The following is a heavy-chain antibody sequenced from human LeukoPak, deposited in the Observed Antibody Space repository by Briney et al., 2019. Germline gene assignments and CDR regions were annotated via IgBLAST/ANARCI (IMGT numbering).Heavy chain of an antibody. CDR2: IYSGGNT. CDR3: TLPWGSGSYYDY. CDR1: GFTVSNNY. D-gene: IGHD3-10*01. Sequence: TGGSLRLSCAASGFTVSNNYMTWIRQAPGKGLEWVSVIYSGGNTYYADSVKGRFTISRDNSKNTLFLQMNSLRAEDTAVYYCTLPWGSGSYYDYWGQGTLVTVSS. V-gene: IGHV3-53*01. J-gene: IGHJ4*02.